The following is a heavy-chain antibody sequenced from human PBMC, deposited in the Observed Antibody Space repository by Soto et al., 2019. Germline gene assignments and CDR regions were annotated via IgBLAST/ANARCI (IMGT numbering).Heavy chain of an antibody. CDR3: AKAGSTYYYDSSGYYYNYFDY. CDR2: ISGRGGST. J-gene: IGHJ4*02. D-gene: IGHD3-22*01. Sequence: PGGSLRLSCAASGFTFSSYALSWVRQALGNGLEWVSAISGRGGSTYYADAVKGRFTTSRDNSKNTLYLQMNRLRAEDTAVYYCAKAGSTYYYDSSGYYYNYFDYWGQGTLVTVSP. CDR1: GFTFSSYA. V-gene: IGHV3-23*01.